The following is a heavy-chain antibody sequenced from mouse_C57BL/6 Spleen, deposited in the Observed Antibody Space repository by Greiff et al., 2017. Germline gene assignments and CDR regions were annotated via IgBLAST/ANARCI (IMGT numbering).Heavy chain of an antibody. Sequence: EVHLVESGAELVRPGASVKLSCTASGFNIKDDYMHWVKQRPEQGLEWIGWIDPENGDTEYATKFQSKATLTADTSSNTAYLQLSSLTSEDTAVYYCTTVITTVVGRFAYWGQGTLVTVSA. CDR1: GFNIKDDY. D-gene: IGHD1-1*01. CDR3: TTVITTVVGRFAY. CDR2: IDPENGDT. J-gene: IGHJ3*01. V-gene: IGHV14-4*01.